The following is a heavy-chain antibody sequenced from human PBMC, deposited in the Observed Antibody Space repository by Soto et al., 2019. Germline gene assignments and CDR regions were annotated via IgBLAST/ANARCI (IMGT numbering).Heavy chain of an antibody. Sequence: ESLKISCKGSGYTFANYWIGWVRQMPGRGLEWMGITRPGHSETKYSPSFEGQVTISSDRSTITAYLHWSSRKASDAATYFCARHSSTAVRAPMKYWGQGTLVTVSS. J-gene: IGHJ4*02. D-gene: IGHD2-2*01. V-gene: IGHV5-51*01. CDR3: ARHSSTAVRAPMKY. CDR2: TRPGHSET. CDR1: GYTFANYW.